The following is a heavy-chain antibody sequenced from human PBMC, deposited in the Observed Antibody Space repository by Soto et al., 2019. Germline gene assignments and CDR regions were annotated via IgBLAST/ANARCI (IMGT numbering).Heavy chain of an antibody. CDR2: INNGGEYI. CDR3: ARDESAGSSIRY. D-gene: IGHD6-13*01. V-gene: IGHV3-21*01. J-gene: IGHJ4*02. CDR1: GSPFSSYG. Sequence: EVQVVESGGGLVKPGGSLRLSCTAPGSPFSSYGMNWVRQAPGKGLEWVASINNGGEYIYYADSVQGRFTISRDNAKNSLYLPMNSLRAEDTAVYFCARDESAGSSIRYWCQGTLVTVSS.